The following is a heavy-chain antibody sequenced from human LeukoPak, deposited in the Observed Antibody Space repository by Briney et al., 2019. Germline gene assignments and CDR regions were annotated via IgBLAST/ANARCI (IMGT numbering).Heavy chain of an antibody. V-gene: IGHV3-64*01. CDR2: ITSSGNNT. CDR1: GFNFSSYA. Sequence: PGGSLRLSCAASGFNFSSYAMHWVRQAPGGLEFVSAITSSGNNTFYGNSVKGRFIISRDNSKNMLYLQMGSLSAEDTAVYYCARARRVTPMTTGRTYNWFDPWGQGTLVTVSS. J-gene: IGHJ5*02. D-gene: IGHD4-17*01. CDR3: ARARRVTPMTTGRTYNWFDP.